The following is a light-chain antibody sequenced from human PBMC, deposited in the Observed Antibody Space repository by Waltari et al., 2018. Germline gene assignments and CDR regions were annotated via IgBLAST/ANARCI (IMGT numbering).Light chain of an antibody. Sequence: DIVLTQSPGTLSLSPGDRATLSCRASQSVTSIAFTWYQQRPGQAPRLLIYGTSSRATDIPDRFSGSGSGTDFTLTINRLEPEDFAVYFCQHYDGSVVTFGGGTKVEI. CDR2: GTS. J-gene: IGKJ4*01. CDR1: QSVTSIA. V-gene: IGKV3-20*01. CDR3: QHYDGSVVT.